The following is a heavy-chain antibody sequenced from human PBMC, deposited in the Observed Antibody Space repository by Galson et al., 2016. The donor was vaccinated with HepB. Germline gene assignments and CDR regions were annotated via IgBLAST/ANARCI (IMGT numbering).Heavy chain of an antibody. CDR1: GGTFSNYA. J-gene: IGHJ4*02. CDR3: AREEPTSAAFDY. D-gene: IGHD6-13*01. Sequence: SVKVSCKASGGTFSNYAISWVRQAPGQGLEWMGGLIPIFVTPHYAQQFQGRVTITADESTTTAYMELSSLRSEDTAVYYCAREEPTSAAFDYWGQGTLVTVSS. CDR2: LIPIFVTP. V-gene: IGHV1-69*13.